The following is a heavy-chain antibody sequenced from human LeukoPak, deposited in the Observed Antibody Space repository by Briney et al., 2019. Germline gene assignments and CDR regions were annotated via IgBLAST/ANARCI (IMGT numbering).Heavy chain of an antibody. V-gene: IGHV1-46*01. J-gene: IGHJ4*02. CDR3: ARDKDGYNSPPSDY. CDR1: GYTFTNYY. CDR2: INPSGGST. Sequence: ASVTVACKASGYTFTNYYMHWVRQAPGQGREWMGIINPSGGSTSYAQKFQRRVTITRDTSTSTVYMELSSLRSEDTAVYYCARDKDGYNSPPSDYWGQGTLVTVSS. D-gene: IGHD5-24*01.